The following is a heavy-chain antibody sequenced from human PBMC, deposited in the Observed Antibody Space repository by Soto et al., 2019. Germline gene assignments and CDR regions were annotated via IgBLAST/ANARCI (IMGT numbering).Heavy chain of an antibody. V-gene: IGHV1-2*02. J-gene: IGHJ6*02. CDR1: GYTFTGYY. CDR3: AREDCSGGSCYHYYGMDV. CDR2: INPNSGGT. D-gene: IGHD2-15*01. Sequence: ASVKVSCKASGYTFTGYYMHWVRQAPGQGLEWMGWINPNSGGTNYAQKFQGRVTMTRDTSISTAYMELSRLRSDDTAVYYCAREDCSGGSCYHYYGMDVWGQGTTVTVSS.